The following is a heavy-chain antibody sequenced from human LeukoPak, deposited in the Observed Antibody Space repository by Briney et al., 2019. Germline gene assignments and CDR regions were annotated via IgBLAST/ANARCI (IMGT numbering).Heavy chain of an antibody. CDR1: GGSISSSGYY. CDR2: LYYSGRT. Sequence: SEPLSLTCTVPGGSISSSGYYWGWIRQPPGKGLDWIGSLYYSGRTYYNPSLKSRVTISVDTSKNQLSLKLSSVTAAGTAVYYCARHKYCGGDCPHDAFDIWGQGTMVTVSS. CDR3: ARHKYCGGDCPHDAFDI. D-gene: IGHD2-21*02. V-gene: IGHV4-39*01. J-gene: IGHJ3*02.